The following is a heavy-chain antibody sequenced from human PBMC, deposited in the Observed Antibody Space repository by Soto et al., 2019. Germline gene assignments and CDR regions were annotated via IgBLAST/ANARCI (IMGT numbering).Heavy chain of an antibody. J-gene: IGHJ6*02. CDR2: IYYSGNT. D-gene: IGHD3-22*01. CDR1: GASIRGGNYY. V-gene: IGHV4-30-4*01. Sequence: QVQLQESGPGLVKPSQTLSLTCTVSGASIRGGNYYWSWIRQPPGKGLEWIGYIYYSGNTLYNPSLKSRVTISVDTSKNQFSLNLRSVTAADTAVYYCARDGDPYHYDSSGASDYGMDVWGQGTTVTVSS. CDR3: ARDGDPYHYDSSGASDYGMDV.